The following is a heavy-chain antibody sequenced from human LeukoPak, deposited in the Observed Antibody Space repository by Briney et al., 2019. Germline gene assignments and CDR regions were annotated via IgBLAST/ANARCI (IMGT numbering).Heavy chain of an antibody. Sequence: GGSLRLSCAASGFTFSSYRMNWVRQAPGKGLEWVSSISSGSTYIYYADSVEGRFTISRDNAKNSLYLQMDSLRAEDTALYYCARRGARMEASPLSFDYWGQGTLVSVSS. J-gene: IGHJ4*02. CDR1: GFTFSSYR. CDR3: ARRGARMEASPLSFDY. V-gene: IGHV3-21*01. CDR2: ISSGSTYI. D-gene: IGHD2-8*01.